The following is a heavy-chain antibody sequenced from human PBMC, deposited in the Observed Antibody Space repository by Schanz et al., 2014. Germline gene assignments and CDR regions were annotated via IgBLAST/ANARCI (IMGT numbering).Heavy chain of an antibody. V-gene: IGHV3-30*14. J-gene: IGHJ4*02. CDR1: GFTFGNFF. CDR3: ARDGGRDGYNLAFDV. D-gene: IGHD5-12*01. Sequence: VQLVESGGGLVQPGGSLRLSCAASGFTFGNFFMSWVRQAPGKGLEWVALISYDGSNKYYADSVKGRFIISRDSSKNTLFLQMNSLRAEDTAVYFCARDGGRDGYNLAFDVWGQGTLVTVSS. CDR2: ISYDGSNK.